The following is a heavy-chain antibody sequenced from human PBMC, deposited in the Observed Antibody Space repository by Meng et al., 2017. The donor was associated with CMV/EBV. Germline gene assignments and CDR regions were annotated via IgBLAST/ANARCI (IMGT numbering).Heavy chain of an antibody. Sequence: LKISCAASGFTFRTYNMNWVRQAPGRGLEWVSSITSNSDYVRYAGSVKGRFTISRDNVKNALYLQLNNVRAEDTALYYCARVGPRVTFVGFSFDFWGLGTLVTVSS. CDR2: ITSNSDYV. V-gene: IGHV3-21*01. J-gene: IGHJ4*02. CDR1: GFTFRTYN. D-gene: IGHD3/OR15-3a*01. CDR3: ARVGPRVTFVGFSFDF.